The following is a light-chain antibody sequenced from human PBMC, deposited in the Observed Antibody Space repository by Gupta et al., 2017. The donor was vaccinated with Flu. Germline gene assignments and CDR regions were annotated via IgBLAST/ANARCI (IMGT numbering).Light chain of an antibody. CDR1: ALPKQY. V-gene: IGLV3-25*02. CDR3: QSADSSGTYEV. CDR2: KDS. J-gene: IGLJ3*02. Sequence: SSELTQPPSVSVSLGPTARLTCSGDALPKQYAYWYQQKQGQAPVLVIYKDSERPSGIPERFSGSSSGTTVTLTISGVQAEDEADYYCQSADSSGTYEVFGGGTKLTVL.